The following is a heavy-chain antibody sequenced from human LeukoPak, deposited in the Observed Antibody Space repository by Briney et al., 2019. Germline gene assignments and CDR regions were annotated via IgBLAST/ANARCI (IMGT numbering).Heavy chain of an antibody. D-gene: IGHD2-15*01. V-gene: IGHV3-23*01. J-gene: IGHJ4*02. CDR1: GFTVNSNY. CDR3: AKDPGSCYFDY. Sequence: GGSLRLSCAASGFTVNSNYMSWVRQAPGKGLEWVSAISGSGGSTYYADSVKGRFTVSRDNSKNTLYLQMNSLRAEDTAVYYCAKDPGSCYFDYWGQGTLVTVSS. CDR2: ISGSGGST.